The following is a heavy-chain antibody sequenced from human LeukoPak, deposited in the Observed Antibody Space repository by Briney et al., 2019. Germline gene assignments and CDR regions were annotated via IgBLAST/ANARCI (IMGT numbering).Heavy chain of an antibody. CDR2: ITSEGGGT. V-gene: IGHV3-74*01. D-gene: IGHD1-26*01. J-gene: IGHJ4*02. CDR3: ARGGVTGAWDY. Sequence: PGGSLRLSCAASGFTFSNNWMHWVRQAPGKGLVCVSLITSEGGGTSYADSVKGQFTISRDNAKNTLYLQMNSLRAEDTAVYYCARGGVTGAWDYWGQGILVTLSS. CDR1: GFTFSNNW.